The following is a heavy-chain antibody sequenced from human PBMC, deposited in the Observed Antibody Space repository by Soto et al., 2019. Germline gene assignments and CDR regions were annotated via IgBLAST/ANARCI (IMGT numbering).Heavy chain of an antibody. Sequence: QVQLVQSGAEVKKPGASVKVSCKASGYSFSDYAITWVRQAPGQGLEWMGWNSAYNGNTNYAQKFRGRVTMTTDTSTNTAYMELRNLRSDDTALYFCARASRYYWNYMIYWGQGTLVTVSS. CDR1: GYSFSDYA. CDR3: ARASRYYWNYMIY. J-gene: IGHJ4*02. V-gene: IGHV1-18*01. D-gene: IGHD1-7*01. CDR2: NSAYNGNT.